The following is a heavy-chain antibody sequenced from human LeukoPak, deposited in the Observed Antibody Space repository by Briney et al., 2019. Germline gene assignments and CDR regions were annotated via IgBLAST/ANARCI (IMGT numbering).Heavy chain of an antibody. CDR1: GFTFSSHA. D-gene: IGHD4-23*01. Sequence: GGSLRLSCAASGFTFSSHAMSWVRQAPGKGLEWVSAISGTGGSTYYADSVKGRFTISRDNSKNTLFLQMSSLRAEDTAVYYCAKVSPVVTPIDYWGQGTLGTVSS. CDR3: AKVSPVVTPIDY. V-gene: IGHV3-23*01. CDR2: ISGTGGST. J-gene: IGHJ4*02.